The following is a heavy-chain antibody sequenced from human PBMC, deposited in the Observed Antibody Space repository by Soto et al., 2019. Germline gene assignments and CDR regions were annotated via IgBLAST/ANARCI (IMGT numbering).Heavy chain of an antibody. CDR2: IGGSGGDT. CDR1: GFPFSSYA. CDR3: ARRSWRGRADY. V-gene: IGHV3-23*01. Sequence: EVQLLASGGGLAQPGGSLRLSCAASGFPFSSYAMSWVRQAPGKGLEWVSGIGGSGGDTFYADSVKGRFTVSRDNAENTRSLELNSLRVEDTAIYYCARRSWRGRADYWGQGILVTVSS. D-gene: IGHD3-3*01. J-gene: IGHJ4*02.